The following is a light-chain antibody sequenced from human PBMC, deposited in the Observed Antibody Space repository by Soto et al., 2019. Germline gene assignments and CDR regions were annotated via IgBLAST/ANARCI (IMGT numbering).Light chain of an antibody. V-gene: IGKV1-5*03. CDR3: QQYNGYSWA. J-gene: IGKJ1*01. CDR1: QSLNDW. CDR2: KVS. Sequence: DIQMTQSPSTLSASVGDRVTITCRASQSLNDWLAWFQQKPGKAPNLLIYKVSHLESGVPSRFSGSGSGTEYNLTNNSMQPDEFATCFGQQYNGYSWAVGQGTKVEIK.